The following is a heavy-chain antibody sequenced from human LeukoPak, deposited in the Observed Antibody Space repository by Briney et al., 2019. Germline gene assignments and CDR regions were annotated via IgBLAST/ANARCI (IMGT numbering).Heavy chain of an antibody. Sequence: GASVKVSCKASGYTFTSYGISWVRQAPGQGLEWMGWISAYNGNTNYAQKLQGRVTMTTDTPTSTAYMELRSLRSDDTAVYYCARDIVGARGGDAFNIWGQGTMVTVSS. CDR2: ISAYNGNT. V-gene: IGHV1-18*01. CDR3: ARDIVGARGGDAFNI. J-gene: IGHJ3*02. D-gene: IGHD1-26*01. CDR1: GYTFTSYG.